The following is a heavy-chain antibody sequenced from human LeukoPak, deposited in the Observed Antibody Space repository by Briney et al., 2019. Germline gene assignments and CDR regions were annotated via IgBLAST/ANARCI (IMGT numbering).Heavy chain of an antibody. CDR2: ISGSGGST. Sequence: GGSLRLSCTASGFTFGDYAMSWVRQAPGKGLEWVSAISGSGGSTYYADSVKGRFTISRDNSKNTLYLQMNSLRAEDTAVYYCASDSSSWYVWYYWGQGTLVTVSS. CDR1: GFTFGDYA. V-gene: IGHV3-23*01. D-gene: IGHD6-13*01. CDR3: ASDSSSWYVWYY. J-gene: IGHJ4*02.